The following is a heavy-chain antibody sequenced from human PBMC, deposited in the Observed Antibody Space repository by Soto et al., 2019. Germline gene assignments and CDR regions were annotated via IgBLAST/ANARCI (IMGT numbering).Heavy chain of an antibody. CDR2: IYTSGNG. J-gene: IGHJ4*02. CDR3: ARDQALIYFDY. Sequence: SETLSLTCTVSGGSISRHYWSWIRQPAGKGLEWIGRIYTSGNGNYNPSLKSRVTMSVDTSKNQFALKLNSVTAADTAVYYCARDQALIYFDYWGPGTLVTVSS. V-gene: IGHV4-4*07. D-gene: IGHD2-8*01. CDR1: GGSISRHY.